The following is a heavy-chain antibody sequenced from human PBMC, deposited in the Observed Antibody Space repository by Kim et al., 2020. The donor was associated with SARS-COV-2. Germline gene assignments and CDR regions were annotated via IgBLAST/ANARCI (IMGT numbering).Heavy chain of an antibody. CDR3: ARVLYEYQDYEFHY. Sequence: QKFQDRVTMTRDTSTKTVYMDLSSLRSGDTAVYYCARVLYEYQDYEFHYWGQGTVVTVSS. D-gene: IGHD2-2*01. V-gene: IGHV1-46*01. J-gene: IGHJ4*02.